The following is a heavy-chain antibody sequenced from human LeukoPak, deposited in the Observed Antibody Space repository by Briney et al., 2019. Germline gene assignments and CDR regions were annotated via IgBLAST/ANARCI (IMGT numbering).Heavy chain of an antibody. CDR3: ARDHYYYYVMDV. V-gene: IGHV3-23*01. J-gene: IGHJ6*02. CDR1: GFIFGTYA. CDR2: ISGNGGNT. Sequence: GGSLRLSCAASGFIFGTYALSWVRQAPGKGLEWVSGISGNGGNTYYVDSVKGRFTISRDNSKNTLYLQTNSLRAEDTAVYYCARDHYYYYVMDVWGQGTTVTVSS.